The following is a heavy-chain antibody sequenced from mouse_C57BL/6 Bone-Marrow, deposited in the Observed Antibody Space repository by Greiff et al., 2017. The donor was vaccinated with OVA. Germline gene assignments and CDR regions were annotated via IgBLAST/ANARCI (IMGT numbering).Heavy chain of an antibody. CDR3: ARNDGYYRFAY. J-gene: IGHJ3*01. D-gene: IGHD2-3*01. CDR2: IWSGGST. Sequence: QVQLKESGPGLVQPSQSLSITCTVSGFSLTSYGVHWVRQSPGKGLEWLGVIWSGGSTDYNAAFISRLSISKDNSKSQVFFKMNSLQADDTAIYYCARNDGYYRFAYWGQGTLVTVSA. CDR1: GFSLTSYG. V-gene: IGHV2-2*01.